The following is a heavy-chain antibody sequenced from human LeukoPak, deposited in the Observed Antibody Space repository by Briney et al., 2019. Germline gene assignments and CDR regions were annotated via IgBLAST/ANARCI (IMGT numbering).Heavy chain of an antibody. CDR1: GLSVSGNF. J-gene: IGHJ4*02. CDR2: IYSGSYSSCSGFIT. Sequence: PGGSLRLSCAALGLSVSGNFMTWVRQTPGKGLEWVSTIYSGSYSSCSGFITYYADSVKGRFTISRDNSKNTLYLQMNTLRAEDTAVYYCAREMGGAQHYFDYWGQGTLVTVSS. V-gene: IGHV3-53*01. CDR3: AREMGGAQHYFDY. D-gene: IGHD1-26*01.